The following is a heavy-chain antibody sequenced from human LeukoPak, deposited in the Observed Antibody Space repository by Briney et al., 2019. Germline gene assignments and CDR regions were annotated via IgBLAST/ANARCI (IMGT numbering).Heavy chain of an antibody. Sequence: GGSLRLSCAASGFTFSSYWMSWVRQAPGKGLEWVANIKQDGSEKYYVDSVKGRFTISRDNAKNSLYLQMNSLRAEDTAVYYCATRYCSGGSCYSGGGGDFDYWGQGTLVTVSS. CDR2: IKQDGSEK. V-gene: IGHV3-7*01. D-gene: IGHD2-15*01. CDR1: GFTFSSYW. J-gene: IGHJ4*02. CDR3: ATRYCSGGSCYSGGGGDFDY.